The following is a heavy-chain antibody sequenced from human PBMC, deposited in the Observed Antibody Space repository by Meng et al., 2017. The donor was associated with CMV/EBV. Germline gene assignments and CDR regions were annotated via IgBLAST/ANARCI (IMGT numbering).Heavy chain of an antibody. CDR1: GGSISSSSYY. J-gene: IGHJ5*02. CDR2: IYYSGST. D-gene: IGHD3-10*01. Sequence: SETLSLTCTVSGGSISSSSYYWGWIRQPPGKGLEWIGSIYYSGSTYYNPSLKSRVTISVDTSKNQFSLKLSSVTAADTAVYYCARDRRVTMVRGVIIPAPGLSFDPWGQGTLVTVSS. V-gene: IGHV4-39*07. CDR3: ARDRRVTMVRGVIIPAPGLSFDP.